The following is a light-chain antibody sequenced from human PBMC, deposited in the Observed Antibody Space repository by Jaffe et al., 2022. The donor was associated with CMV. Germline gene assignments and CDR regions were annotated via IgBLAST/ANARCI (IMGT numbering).Light chain of an antibody. J-gene: IGKJ3*01. CDR2: AAS. V-gene: IGKV1-39*01. CDR3: QQSYSTVFT. Sequence: DVQMTQSPSSLSASVGDSVTLTCRASQNINTDLNWYQQKSRKPPKLLIFAASSLLSGVPSRFSGSGSGTDFTLTISSLQPEDFATYYCQQSYSTVFTFGPGTKVDLK. CDR1: QNINTD.